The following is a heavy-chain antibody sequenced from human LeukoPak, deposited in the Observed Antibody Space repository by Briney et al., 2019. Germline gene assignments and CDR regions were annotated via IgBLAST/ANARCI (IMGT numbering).Heavy chain of an antibody. V-gene: IGHV3-30*18. CDR1: RFTFSSYG. Sequence: PGGSLRLSCAASRFTFSSYGMHWVRQAPGKGLEWVAVISYDGSNKYYADSVKGRFTISRDNSKNTLYLQMNSLRAEDTAVYYCAKDSYYYDSSGYFQHWGQGTLVTVSS. CDR2: ISYDGSNK. J-gene: IGHJ1*01. D-gene: IGHD3-22*01. CDR3: AKDSYYYDSSGYFQH.